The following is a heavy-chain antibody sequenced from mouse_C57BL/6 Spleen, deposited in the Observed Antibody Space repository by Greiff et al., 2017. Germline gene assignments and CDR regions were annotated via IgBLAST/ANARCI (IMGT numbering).Heavy chain of an antibody. J-gene: IGHJ2*01. CDR3: ARPEITTDYFDY. CDR1: GFTFSDYG. CDR2: ISSGSSTI. D-gene: IGHD1-1*01. V-gene: IGHV5-17*01. Sequence: EVQLQQSGGGLVKPGGSLKLSCAASGFTFSDYGMHWVRQAPEKGLEWVAYISSGSSTIYYADTVKGRFTISRDNAKNTLFLQMTSLRSEDTAMYYCARPEITTDYFDYWGQGTTLTVSS.